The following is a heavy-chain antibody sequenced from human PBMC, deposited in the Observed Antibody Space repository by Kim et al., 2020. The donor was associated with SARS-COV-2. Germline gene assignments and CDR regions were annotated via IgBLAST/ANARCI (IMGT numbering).Heavy chain of an antibody. CDR3: ARVGYCSGGSCYSFGAFDI. D-gene: IGHD2-15*01. CDR2: IIPIFGTA. V-gene: IGHV1-69*13. CDR1: GGTFSSYA. Sequence: SVKVSCKASGGTFSSYAISWVRQAPGQGLEWMGGIIPIFGTANYAQKFQGRVTITADESTSAAYMELSSLRSEDTAVYYCARVGYCSGGSCYSFGAFDIWGQGTMVTVSS. J-gene: IGHJ3*02.